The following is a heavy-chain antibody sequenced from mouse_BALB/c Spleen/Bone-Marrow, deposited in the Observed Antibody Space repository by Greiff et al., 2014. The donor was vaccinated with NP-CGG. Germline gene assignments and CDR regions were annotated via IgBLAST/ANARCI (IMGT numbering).Heavy chain of an antibody. Sequence: QVQLKDSGAELVRPGTSVKLSCKAPGYTFTSYWMNWVKQRPEQGLEWIGRIDPYDSETHYNQKFKDKAILTVDKSSSTAYMQLSSLTAEDSAVYYCARRALDAMDYWGQGTSVTVSS. CDR1: GYTFTSYW. CDR2: IDPYDSET. CDR3: ARRALDAMDY. V-gene: IGHV1-52*01. J-gene: IGHJ4*01. D-gene: IGHD2-10*02.